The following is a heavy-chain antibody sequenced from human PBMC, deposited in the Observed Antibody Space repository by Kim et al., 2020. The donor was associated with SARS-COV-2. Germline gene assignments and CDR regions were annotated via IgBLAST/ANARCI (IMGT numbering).Heavy chain of an antibody. D-gene: IGHD3-10*01. J-gene: IGHJ4*02. Sequence: PDSVKGRFTITRDNAKNSLYLQMSSLRAEDTAVYYCARGDRGSGSYFFDYWGQGTLVTVSS. CDR3: ARGDRGSGSYFFDY. V-gene: IGHV3-21*01.